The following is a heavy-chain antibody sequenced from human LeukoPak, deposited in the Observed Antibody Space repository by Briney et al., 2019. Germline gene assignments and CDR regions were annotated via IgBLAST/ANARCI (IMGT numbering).Heavy chain of an antibody. CDR3: ARRSDILTGYYKSSYYFDY. CDR2: IYPGDSDT. Sequence: GGSLQISCQGSGSTFTSYWIGWVRQMPGKGLEWMGIIYPGDSDTRYSPSFKGQVPISADKSISTAYLQWSSLKASDTAMYYCARRSDILTGYYKSSYYFDYWGQGTLVTVSS. D-gene: IGHD3-9*01. J-gene: IGHJ4*02. CDR1: GSTFTSYW. V-gene: IGHV5-51*01.